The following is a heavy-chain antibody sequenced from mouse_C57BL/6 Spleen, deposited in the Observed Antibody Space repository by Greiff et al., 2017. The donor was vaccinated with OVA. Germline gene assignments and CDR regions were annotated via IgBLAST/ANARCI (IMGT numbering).Heavy chain of an antibody. J-gene: IGHJ1*03. CDR3: ARQNYYGTPWYFDV. V-gene: IGHV5-15*01. CDR2: ISNLVYSI. CDR1: GFTFSDYG. D-gene: IGHD1-1*01. Sequence: VKLVELGGGLVQLGGSLKLPCAAPGFTFSDYGMAWVRQAPRKGPEWVAFISNLVYSIYYADTVTGRFTISRGNGKNTLYQEKGSQRSEDTAKYYGARQNYYGTPWYFDVWGTGTTVTVSS.